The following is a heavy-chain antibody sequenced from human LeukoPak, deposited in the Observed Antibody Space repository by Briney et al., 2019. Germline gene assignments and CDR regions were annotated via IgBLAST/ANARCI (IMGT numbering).Heavy chain of an antibody. V-gene: IGHV3-23*01. CDR3: AKTGYCSGGTCRYLDS. D-gene: IGHD2-15*01. CDR2: FSGSGADT. J-gene: IGHJ4*02. Sequence: GGSLRLSCAASGFTFSSHAMAWVRQAAGEGLEWVSTFSGSGADTYYADSVKGRLTISRDNSKNTLYLEMSSLRAEDTAVYYCAKTGYCSGGTCRYLDSWGQGTLVTVSS. CDR1: GFTFSSHA.